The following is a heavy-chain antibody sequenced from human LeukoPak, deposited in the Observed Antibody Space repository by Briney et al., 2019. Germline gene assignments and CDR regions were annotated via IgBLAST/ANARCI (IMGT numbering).Heavy chain of an antibody. J-gene: IGHJ6*03. Sequence: SVKVSRKASGGTFSSYAISWVRQAPGQGLEWMGGIIPIFGTANYAQKFQGRFTITADESTSTAYMALRTLRSEDTAVYYCGXXXXPPDIVVVPAAQYYYYYYMDVWGKGTTVTVSS. CDR1: GGTFSSYA. CDR3: GXXXXPPDIVVVPAAQYYYYYYMDV. D-gene: IGHD2-2*01. CDR2: IIPIFGTA. V-gene: IGHV1-69*01.